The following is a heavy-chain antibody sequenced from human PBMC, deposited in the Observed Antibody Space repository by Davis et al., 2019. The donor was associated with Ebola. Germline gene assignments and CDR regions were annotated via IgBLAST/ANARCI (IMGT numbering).Heavy chain of an antibody. CDR3: ASLRRTITGMDDGFDL. CDR2: IFPGDSDT. V-gene: IGHV5-51*01. D-gene: IGHD1-20*01. CDR1: GYTFTTYW. J-gene: IGHJ3*01. Sequence: GESLQISCTVSGYTFTTYWIVWVRQMPGKGLECMGIIFPGDSDTRYSPSFQGQVTISADKSISTAYLQWSSLKASDTAMYYCASLRRTITGMDDGFDLWGQGTMVTVSS.